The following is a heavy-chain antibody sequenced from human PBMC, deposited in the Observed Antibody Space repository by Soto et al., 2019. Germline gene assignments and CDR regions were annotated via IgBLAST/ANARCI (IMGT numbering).Heavy chain of an antibody. J-gene: IGHJ4*02. Sequence: SETLSLTCDVYGGSFSGYIWTWIRQTPGKGLQWIGQINHSGSANYNPSLKSRVTISVHTSNSQFSLELSSVTAADTAVYYCARGLITVSQYSGRSYYFVSWGPGIQVTVAS. CDR3: ARGLITVSQYSGRSYYFVS. D-gene: IGHD3-22*01. V-gene: IGHV4-34*01. CDR1: GGSFSGYI. CDR2: INHSGSA.